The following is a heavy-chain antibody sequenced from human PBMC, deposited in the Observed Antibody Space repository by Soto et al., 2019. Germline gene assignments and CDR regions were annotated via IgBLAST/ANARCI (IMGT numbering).Heavy chain of an antibody. CDR2: IYYSGST. CDR1: GGSVSSGSYY. D-gene: IGHD1-1*01. V-gene: IGHV4-61*01. J-gene: IGHJ6*02. Sequence: SETLSLTCTVSGGSVSSGSYYWSWIRQPPGKGLEWIGYIYYSGSTNYNPSLKSRVTISVDTSKNQFSLKLSSVTAADTAVYYCARVRGTGTPYYYYYYGMDVWVQGTTVTVSS. CDR3: ARVRGTGTPYYYYYYGMDV.